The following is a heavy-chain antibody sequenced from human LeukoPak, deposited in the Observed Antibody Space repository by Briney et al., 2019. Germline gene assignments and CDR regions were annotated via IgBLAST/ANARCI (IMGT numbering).Heavy chain of an antibody. CDR2: ISAYNGNT. CDR3: ARGGTSGSPSHYYYYYMDV. V-gene: IGHV1-18*01. D-gene: IGHD1-26*01. Sequence: ASVNVSCKASGYTFTSYGISWVRQAPGQGLEWMGWISAYNGNTNYAQKLQGRVTMTTDTSTSTAYMELRSLRSDDTAVYYCARGGTSGSPSHYYYYYMDVWGKGTTVTISS. CDR1: GYTFTSYG. J-gene: IGHJ6*03.